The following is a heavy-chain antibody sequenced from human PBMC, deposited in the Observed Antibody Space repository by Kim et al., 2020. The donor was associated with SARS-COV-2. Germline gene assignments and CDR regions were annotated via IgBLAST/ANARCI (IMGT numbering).Heavy chain of an antibody. CDR2: IYTSGST. CDR3: ARAGYSSSWYDFGRHAEYFQH. CDR1: GGSISSGSYY. V-gene: IGHV4-61*02. J-gene: IGHJ1*01. Sequence: SETLSLTCTVSGGSISSGSYYWSWIRQPAGKGLEWIGRIYTSGSTNYNPSLKSRVTISVDTSKNQFSLKLSSVTAADTAVYYCARAGYSSSWYDFGRHAEYFQHWGQGTLVTVSS. D-gene: IGHD6-13*01.